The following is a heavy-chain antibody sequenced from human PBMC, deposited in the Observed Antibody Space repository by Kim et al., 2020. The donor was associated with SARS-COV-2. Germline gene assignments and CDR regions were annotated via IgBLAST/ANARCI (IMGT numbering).Heavy chain of an antibody. CDR2: ISGSGATS. CDR3: AKLGRGYYDSSGYYP. V-gene: IGHV3-23*01. D-gene: IGHD3-22*01. Sequence: GGSLRLSCAASGFTFSSYAMSWVRQAPGKGLEWVSSISGSGATSYYADSVKGRFTISRDNSKTTLYLQMNSLRAEDTAVYYCAKLGRGYYDSSGYYPWGQGTLVTVSS. J-gene: IGHJ5*02. CDR1: GFTFSSYA.